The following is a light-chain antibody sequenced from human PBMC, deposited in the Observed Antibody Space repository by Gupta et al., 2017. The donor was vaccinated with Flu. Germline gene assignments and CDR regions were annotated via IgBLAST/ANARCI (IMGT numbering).Light chain of an antibody. CDR3: QQSYSTPLFT. J-gene: IGKJ3*01. CDR1: QSISKY. Sequence: DRVPITCRASQSISKYLNLYHQTPEKARKLLFYAASTLQSGVPTRFSSRCSGTFSPPTISRLQPEDFASYCYQQSYSTPLFTFGPGTKVDIK. CDR2: AAS. V-gene: IGKV1-39*01.